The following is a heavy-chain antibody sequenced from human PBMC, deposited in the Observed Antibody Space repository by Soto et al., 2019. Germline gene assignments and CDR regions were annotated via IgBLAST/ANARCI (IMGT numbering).Heavy chain of an antibody. D-gene: IGHD4-17*01. Sequence: SVKVSCKASGGTFSSYAISWVRQAPGQGLEWMGGIIPIFGTANYAQKFQGRVTITADESTSTAYMELSSLRSEDTAVYYCARAVRGYGTYYYYGMDVWGQGTTVTVS. CDR1: GGTFSSYA. J-gene: IGHJ6*02. CDR3: ARAVRGYGTYYYYGMDV. V-gene: IGHV1-69*13. CDR2: IIPIFGTA.